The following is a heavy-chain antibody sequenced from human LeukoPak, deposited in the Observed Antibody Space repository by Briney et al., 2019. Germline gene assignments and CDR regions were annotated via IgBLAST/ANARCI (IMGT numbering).Heavy chain of an antibody. CDR1: GYTFTNYD. CDR2: MNPNSGNT. J-gene: IGHJ6*03. D-gene: IGHD3-10*01. V-gene: IGHV1-8*01. Sequence: ASVKVSCKASGYTFTNYDINWVRQATGQGLEWMGWMNPNSGNTGSAQKFQGRVTMTSNTSISTAYMNLSSLRSEDTAVYYCARGRRGYYYGSGTYNYYMDVWGKGTTVTISS. CDR3: ARGRRGYYYGSGTYNYYMDV.